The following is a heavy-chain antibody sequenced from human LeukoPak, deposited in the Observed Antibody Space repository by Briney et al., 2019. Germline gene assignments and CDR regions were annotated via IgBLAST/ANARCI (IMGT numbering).Heavy chain of an antibody. V-gene: IGHV3-23*01. CDR1: GFTFSSYA. Sequence: GGSLRLSCAASGFTFSSYAMSWVRQAPGKGLEWVSSISGSGDSTYYADSVKDRFTISRDNSKNTLYLQMNSLRAEDTAVYYCAKASRLLHGSGSYPGYFDYWGQGALVTVSS. CDR3: AKASRLLHGSGSYPGYFDY. CDR2: ISGSGDST. J-gene: IGHJ4*02. D-gene: IGHD3-10*01.